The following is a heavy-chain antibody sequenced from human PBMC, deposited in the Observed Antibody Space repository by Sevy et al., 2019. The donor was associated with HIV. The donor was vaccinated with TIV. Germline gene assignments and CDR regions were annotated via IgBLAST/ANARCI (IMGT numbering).Heavy chain of an antibody. V-gene: IGHV4-59*01. Sequence: SETLSLTCTVSGGSISSYYWSWIRQPPGKGLEWIGYIYYSGSTNYNPSLKSRVTISVDTSKNQFSLKLSAVTAVDTAVYYCARVGDDGSGYYGDWFDPWGQGTLVTVSS. D-gene: IGHD3-22*01. CDR3: ARVGDDGSGYYGDWFDP. CDR2: IYYSGST. CDR1: GGSISSYY. J-gene: IGHJ5*02.